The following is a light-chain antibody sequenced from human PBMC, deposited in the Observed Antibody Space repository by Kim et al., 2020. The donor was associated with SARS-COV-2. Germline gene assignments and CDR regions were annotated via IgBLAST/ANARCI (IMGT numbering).Light chain of an antibody. J-gene: IGKJ1*01. CDR3: QQHYSYPWT. V-gene: IGKV1-5*01. CDR2: GAS. Sequence: VSLGDRVTLTCRASQTISSFLAWYQQKPGTAPRLLIYGASSWPSGVPSRFSGSGSGTEFTLTISSLQPDDFATYYCQQHYSYPWTFGQGTKVDIK. CDR1: QTISSF.